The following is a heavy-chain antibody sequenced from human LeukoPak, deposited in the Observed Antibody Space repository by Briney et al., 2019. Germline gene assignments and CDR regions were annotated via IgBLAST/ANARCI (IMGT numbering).Heavy chain of an antibody. Sequence: GESLKISCKASGYIFTDYCIAWVRQVPGKGLEWVGFIFPGDSETRYSPSFQGDVTISADKSITTAYLQLTSLQASDTAMFYCARPAFCLSASCSSYYFDFWGQGTLVTVSS. J-gene: IGHJ4*02. CDR2: IFPGDSET. D-gene: IGHD2-15*01. CDR3: ARPAFCLSASCSSYYFDF. CDR1: GYIFTDYC. V-gene: IGHV5-51*01.